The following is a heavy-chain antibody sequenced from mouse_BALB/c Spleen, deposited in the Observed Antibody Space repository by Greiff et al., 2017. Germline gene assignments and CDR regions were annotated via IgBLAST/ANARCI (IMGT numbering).Heavy chain of an antibody. D-gene: IGHD1-1*01. CDR2: IYPGGGYT. Sequence: QVQLKESGAELVRPGTSVKISCKASGYTFTNYWLGWVKQRPGHGLEWIGDIYPGGGYTNYNEKFKGKATLTADTSSSTAYMQLSSLTSEDSAVYVCARSPGSSFYFDYWGQGTTLTVSS. V-gene: IGHV1-63*02. CDR3: ARSPGSSFYFDY. CDR1: GYTFTNYW. J-gene: IGHJ2*01.